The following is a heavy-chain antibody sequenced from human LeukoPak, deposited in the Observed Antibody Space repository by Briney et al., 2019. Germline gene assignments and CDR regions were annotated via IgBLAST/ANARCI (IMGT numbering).Heavy chain of an antibody. CDR1: GASMSSNY. V-gene: IGHV4-59*01. Sequence: SETLSLTCNVSGASMSSNYWSWIRQPPEKALEWIGYLYNSGSTTYNPSLKSRVTISLDTSKNQFSLKVYSLTAADTAVYYCARGFAYGDTGSFDYWGQGTLVTVSS. J-gene: IGHJ4*02. CDR2: LYNSGST. D-gene: IGHD4-17*01. CDR3: ARGFAYGDTGSFDY.